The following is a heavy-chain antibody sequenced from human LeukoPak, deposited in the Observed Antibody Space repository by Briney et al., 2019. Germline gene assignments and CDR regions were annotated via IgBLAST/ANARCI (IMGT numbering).Heavy chain of an antibody. CDR1: GFTFSNFA. V-gene: IGHV3-23*01. Sequence: GGSLRLSCAASGFTFSNFAMSWVRQAPGKGLEWVSSINGGSSNIFYRDSVKGRFTISRDNSKNTLYLQMNTLRAEDTAVYYCAMYSGYWSAYPPFDSWGQGTLVTVSS. D-gene: IGHD3-3*01. CDR2: INGGSSNI. CDR3: AMYSGYWSAYPPFDS. J-gene: IGHJ4*02.